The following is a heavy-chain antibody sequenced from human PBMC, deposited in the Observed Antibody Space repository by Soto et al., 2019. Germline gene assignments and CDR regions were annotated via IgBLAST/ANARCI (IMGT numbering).Heavy chain of an antibody. CDR2: IYWDDDK. CDR1: GFSLTTSGVG. J-gene: IGHJ4*02. D-gene: IGHD3-3*01. V-gene: IGHV2-5*02. Sequence: QITLNESGPTQVKPRQTLTLTCTFSGFSLTTSGVGVGWIRQSPGKAPEWLSLIYWDDDKRYSPFLKSRLTITQDPAQNPVVLTMAALDPADTANYYCAHRVLRTVFGLVTTTAIYFDFWGQGTPVAVSS. CDR3: AHRVLRTVFGLVTTTAIYFDF.